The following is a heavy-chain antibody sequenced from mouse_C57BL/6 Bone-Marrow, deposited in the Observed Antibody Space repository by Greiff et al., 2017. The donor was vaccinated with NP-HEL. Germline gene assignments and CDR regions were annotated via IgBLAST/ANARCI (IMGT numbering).Heavy chain of an antibody. CDR2: IYPGGGYT. D-gene: IGHD2-4*01. V-gene: IGHV1-63*01. J-gene: IGHJ1*03. Sequence: QVQLQQSGAELVRPGTSVKMSCKASGYTFTNYWIGWAKQRPGHGLEWIGDIYPGGGYTNFNEKFKGKATLTADKSSSTAYMQFSILTSEDSAIYYCARWGLRDWYFDVWGTGTTVTVSS. CDR3: ARWGLRDWYFDV. CDR1: GYTFTNYW.